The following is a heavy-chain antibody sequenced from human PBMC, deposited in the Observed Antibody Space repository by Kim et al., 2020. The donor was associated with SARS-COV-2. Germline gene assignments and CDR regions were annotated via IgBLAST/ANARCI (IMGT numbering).Heavy chain of an antibody. CDR2: ISSSSSTI. V-gene: IGHV3-48*02. CDR3: ARELQWLGIFVGMDL. CDR1: GFTFSSYS. J-gene: IGHJ6*02. D-gene: IGHD6-19*01. Sequence: GGSLRLSCAASGFTFSSYSMNWVRQAPGKGLEWVSYISSSSSTIYYADSVKGRFTISRDNAKNSLYLQMNSLRDEDTAVYYCARELQWLGIFVGMDLWGQGTAVTVSS.